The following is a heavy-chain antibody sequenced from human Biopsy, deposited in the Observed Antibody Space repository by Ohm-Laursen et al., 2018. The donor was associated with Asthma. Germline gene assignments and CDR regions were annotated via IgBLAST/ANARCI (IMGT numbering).Heavy chain of an antibody. CDR3: ARQWSGNGWHDTYSWFDP. Sequence: SETLSLTWTVSGASITTTNYWGWIRQPPGKRLEWVGSIYYSGSTFYSQSLKSRRSLSVDTSGNQFSLSLRTVTAAGTAVYYCARQWSGNGWHDTYSWFDPWGQGTQVTVSS. CDR2: IYYSGST. J-gene: IGHJ5*01. D-gene: IGHD1-1*01. V-gene: IGHV4-38-2*02. CDR1: GASITTTNY.